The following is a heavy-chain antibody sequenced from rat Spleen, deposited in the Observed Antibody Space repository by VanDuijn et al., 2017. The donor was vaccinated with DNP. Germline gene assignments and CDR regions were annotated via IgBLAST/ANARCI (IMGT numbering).Heavy chain of an antibody. D-gene: IGHD1-11*01. J-gene: IGHJ2*01. CDR1: GFTFSKFY. CDR3: TRGPNYGGDSDYFDY. CDR2: ISYDGSDT. Sequence: EVKLVESGGGLVQPGRSLKLSCAASGFTFSKFYMAWVRQAPKKGLEWVATISYDGSDTYYRDSMKGRFTISRDNAKSTLYLQMDSMRSEDTATYYCTRGPNYGGDSDYFDYWGQGVMVTVSS. V-gene: IGHV5-7*01.